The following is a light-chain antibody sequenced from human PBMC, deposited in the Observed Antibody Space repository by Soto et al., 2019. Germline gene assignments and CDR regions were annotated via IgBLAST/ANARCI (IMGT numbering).Light chain of an antibody. Sequence: QSVLTQPASVSGSPGQSITISCTGTSSDIGNYDFVSWYQQVPGTAPKAMIYEDSSRPSGVSNRFSGSKSGNTASLTISGLQAEDESYYYCSSYTTSTSFILFGGGTKLTVL. CDR3: SSYTTSTSFIL. CDR2: EDS. CDR1: SSDIGNYDF. V-gene: IGLV2-14*01. J-gene: IGLJ2*01.